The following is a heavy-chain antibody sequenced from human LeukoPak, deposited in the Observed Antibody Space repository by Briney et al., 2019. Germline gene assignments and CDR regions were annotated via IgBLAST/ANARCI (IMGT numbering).Heavy chain of an antibody. J-gene: IGHJ4*02. D-gene: IGHD3-10*01. CDR1: GFTFSGYG. CDR3: ARSRGVIQAFDY. Sequence: PGGSLRLSCATSGFTFSGYGMHWVRQAPGKGLEWVAVIWYDGSNKYYADSVKGRFTISRDNSKNTLYLQMNSLRAEDTAVYYCARSRGVIQAFDYWGQGTLVTVSS. V-gene: IGHV3-33*01. CDR2: IWYDGSNK.